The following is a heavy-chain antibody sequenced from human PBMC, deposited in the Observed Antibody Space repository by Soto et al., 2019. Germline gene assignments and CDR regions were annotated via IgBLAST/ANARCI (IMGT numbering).Heavy chain of an antibody. V-gene: IGHV3-23*01. CDR1: GFIFGNYM. Sequence: EVQLLESGGGLVQPGKSLRLSCAFSGFIFGNYMMTWVRQAPGKGLEWVSTIRDGGESTYYADSVKGRFTISRDNSKNTLYLQMDSLGVEDTAVYYCAPHVHCSGGSCHYDAFDIRGQGTMSPSLQ. CDR2: IRDGGEST. D-gene: IGHD2-15*01. J-gene: IGHJ3*02. CDR3: APHVHCSGGSCHYDAFDI.